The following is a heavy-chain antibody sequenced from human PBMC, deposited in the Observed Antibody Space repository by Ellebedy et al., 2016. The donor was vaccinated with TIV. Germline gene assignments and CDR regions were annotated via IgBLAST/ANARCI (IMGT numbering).Heavy chain of an antibody. CDR1: GGSISSYY. CDR3: ARHSSFGGIDY. D-gene: IGHD5-18*01. J-gene: IGHJ4*02. V-gene: IGHV4-59*08. Sequence: SETLSLXXTVSGGSISSYYWSWIRQPPGKGLEWIGYIYYSGSTNYNPSLKSRVTISVDTSKNQFSLKLSSVTAADTAVYYCARHSSFGGIDYWGQGTLVTVSS. CDR2: IYYSGST.